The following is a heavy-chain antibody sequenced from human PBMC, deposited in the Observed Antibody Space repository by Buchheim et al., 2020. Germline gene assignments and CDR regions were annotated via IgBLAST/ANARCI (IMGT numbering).Heavy chain of an antibody. CDR3: ARDRFWSGYYFDY. J-gene: IGHJ4*02. V-gene: IGHV4-59*01. Sequence: QVQLQESGPGLVKPSETLSLTCTVSGGSISSYYWSWIRQPPGKGLEWIGYIYYSGSTNYNPSLKSRVTISVDTSKNQFSLKLSSVTAADTAVYYCARDRFWSGYYFDYWGQGTL. D-gene: IGHD3-3*01. CDR2: IYYSGST. CDR1: GGSISSYY.